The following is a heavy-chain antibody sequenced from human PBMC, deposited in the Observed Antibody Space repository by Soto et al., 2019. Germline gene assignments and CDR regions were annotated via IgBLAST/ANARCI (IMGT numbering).Heavy chain of an antibody. D-gene: IGHD5-12*01. CDR2: FDPEDGET. J-gene: IGHJ6*02. CDR3: ARDNDRLQLGGNYYYIMDV. CDR1: GYTLTELS. Sequence: ASVKVSCKVSGYTLTELSIHWVRQAPGKGLEWMGGFDPEDGETIYAQKFQGRVTITADESTSTAYMELSGLRSDDTGVYYCARDNDRLQLGGNYYYIMDVWGQGTTVTVSS. V-gene: IGHV1-24*01.